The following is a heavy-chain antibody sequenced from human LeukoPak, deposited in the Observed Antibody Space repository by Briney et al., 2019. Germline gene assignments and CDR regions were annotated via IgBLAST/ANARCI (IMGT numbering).Heavy chain of an antibody. CDR3: ARDGGRTKVTIFGVVIRPKRWSDNWFDP. CDR1: GGSISSYY. CDR2: IYTSGST. J-gene: IGHJ5*02. V-gene: IGHV4-4*07. D-gene: IGHD3-3*01. Sequence: SETLSLTCTVSGGSISSYYWSWIRQPAGKGLEWIGRIYTSGSTNYNPSLTSRVTISVDTSKNQFSLKLSSVTAADTAVYYCARDGGRTKVTIFGVVIRPKRWSDNWFDPWGQGTLVTVSS.